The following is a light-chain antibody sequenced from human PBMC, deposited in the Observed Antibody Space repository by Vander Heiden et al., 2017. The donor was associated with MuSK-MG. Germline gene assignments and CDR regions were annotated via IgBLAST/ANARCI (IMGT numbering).Light chain of an antibody. Sequence: IQLTQSPSSLSASVGDRVTITCRASQGISSYLAWYQQKPGKAPKLLIYAASTLQSGVPSRFSGSGSGTDFTLTIISLQPEDFATYYCQQLNSSPKAFGQGTKVEIK. CDR2: AAS. J-gene: IGKJ1*01. CDR1: QGISSY. V-gene: IGKV1-9*01. CDR3: QQLNSSPKA.